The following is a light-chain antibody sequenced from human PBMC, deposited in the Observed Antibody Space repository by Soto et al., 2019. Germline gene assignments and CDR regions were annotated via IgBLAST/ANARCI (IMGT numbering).Light chain of an antibody. J-gene: IGLJ2*01. V-gene: IGLV1-51*01. Sequence: QSVLTQPPSMSAAPGQKVTISCSGSSFNVGSNYVSWYQQLPGTAPKLLIYDNSRRPSGIPDRISGSKSGTSATLGITGLQTGDEADYYCGTWDDSLNAGVFGGGTKVT. CDR2: DNS. CDR3: GTWDDSLNAGV. CDR1: SFNVGSNY.